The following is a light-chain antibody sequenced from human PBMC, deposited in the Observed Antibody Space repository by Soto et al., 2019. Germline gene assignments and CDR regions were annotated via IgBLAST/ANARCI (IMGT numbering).Light chain of an antibody. CDR1: QSVTTK. V-gene: IGKV3-15*01. J-gene: IGKJ3*01. Sequence: EIVLTQSPATLSSSPGETATLSCRASQSVTTKLAWYQQRPGQTPRLLIYNASTRATAVPARFSGGGSVTEFSLTISSLQSDDFGVYYCHQYNTWPPRFTFGPGTKVDIK. CDR2: NAS. CDR3: HQYNTWPPRFT.